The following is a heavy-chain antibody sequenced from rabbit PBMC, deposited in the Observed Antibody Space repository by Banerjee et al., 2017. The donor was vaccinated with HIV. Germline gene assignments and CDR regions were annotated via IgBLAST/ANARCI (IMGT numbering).Heavy chain of an antibody. CDR2: IYIGSGST. J-gene: IGHJ4*01. Sequence: QEHLEESGGDLVKPEGSLTLTCTASGFSFSSYWMWWVRQAPGKGLEWIGYIYIGSGSTDYASWVNGRFSISKTSSTTVTLQMTSLTAADTATYFCARDLAGVIGWNFDLWGQGTLVTVS. D-gene: IGHD4-1*01. CDR1: GFSFSSYW. V-gene: IGHV1S45*01. CDR3: ARDLAGVIGWNFDL.